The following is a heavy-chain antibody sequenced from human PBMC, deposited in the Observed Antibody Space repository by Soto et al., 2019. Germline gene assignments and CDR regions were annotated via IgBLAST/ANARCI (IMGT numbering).Heavy chain of an antibody. CDR3: ARSAITLFGVVSIPPHYCSEMDV. CDR1: GGTFNRYA. D-gene: IGHD3-3*01. V-gene: IGHV1-69*01. J-gene: IGHJ6*02. Sequence: QVQLVQSGAEVKKPGSSVKVSCKASGGTFNRYAISWVRQAPGQGLEWMGGIIPIFGIGNDAQRFQGRVTITADESTGPAYMEPSSLRSEDTGVYYCARSAITLFGVVSIPPHYCSEMDVWGQGTTVTVSS. CDR2: IIPIFGIG.